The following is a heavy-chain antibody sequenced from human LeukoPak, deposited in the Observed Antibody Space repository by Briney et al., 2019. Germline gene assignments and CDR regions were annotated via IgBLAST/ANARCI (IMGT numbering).Heavy chain of an antibody. CDR1: GVSISTYY. D-gene: IGHD1-14*01. J-gene: IGHJ3*01. CDR2: IYSTGNT. CDR3: ARYQETSDRHGHAFDF. Sequence: SETLSLTCTVSGVSISTYYWTWIRHPAGKGLEWIVRIYSTGNTNYNPSLESRVTMSIVTSKNQFSLKLTSVTAADTAVYYCARYQETSDRHGHAFDFWGQGTMVTVSS. V-gene: IGHV4-4*07.